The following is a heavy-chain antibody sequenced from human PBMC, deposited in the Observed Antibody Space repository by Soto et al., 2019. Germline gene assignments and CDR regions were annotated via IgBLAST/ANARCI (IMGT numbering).Heavy chain of an antibody. CDR1: GFTFSSYA. J-gene: IGHJ4*02. D-gene: IGHD3-3*01. V-gene: IGHV3-23*01. CDR2: ISGSGGST. Sequence: EVQLLESGGGLVQPGGSLRLSCAASGFTFSSYAMSWVRQAPGKGLEWVSAISGSGGSTYYADSVKGRFTISRDNSKNTLYLQMNSLRAEDTAVYYCATGGYDFLSGYYNPFYFDYWGQGTLVTVSS. CDR3: ATGGYDFLSGYYNPFYFDY.